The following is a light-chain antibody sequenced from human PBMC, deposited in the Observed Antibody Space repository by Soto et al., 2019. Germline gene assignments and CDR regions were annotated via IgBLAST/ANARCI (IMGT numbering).Light chain of an antibody. CDR3: ISYTSSSLYV. CDR1: SRDVGGYNY. J-gene: IGLJ1*01. V-gene: IGLV2-14*01. Sequence: QSVLTQPASVSGSPAQSITISCTGTSRDVGGYNYVSWYQQHPGKAPELMIHDVSNRPSGVSNRFSGSKSGNTASLTISGLQAEDEAEYYCISYTSSSLYVFGTGTKVTVL. CDR2: DVS.